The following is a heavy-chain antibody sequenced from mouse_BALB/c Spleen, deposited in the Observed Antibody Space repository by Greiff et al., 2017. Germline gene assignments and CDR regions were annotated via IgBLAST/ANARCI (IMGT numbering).Heavy chain of an antibody. Sequence: EVKLVESGPGLVKPSQSLSLTCSVTGYSITSGYYWNWIRQFPGNKLEWMGYISYDGSNNYNPSLKNRISITRDTSKNQFFLKLNSVTTEDTATYYCAREGRLRDFDCWGQGTTLTVSS. V-gene: IGHV3-6*02. D-gene: IGHD1-2*01. CDR1: GYSITSGYY. CDR2: ISYDGSN. CDR3: AREGRLRDFDC. J-gene: IGHJ2*01.